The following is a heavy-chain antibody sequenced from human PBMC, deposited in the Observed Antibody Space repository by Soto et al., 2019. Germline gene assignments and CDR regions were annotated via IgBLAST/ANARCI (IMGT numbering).Heavy chain of an antibody. CDR1: GYTFTSYD. D-gene: IGHD1-1*01. V-gene: IGHV1-8*01. CDR3: ARGRPTPKGGYRWFDP. J-gene: IGHJ5*02. CDR2: MNPNSGNT. Sequence: QVQLVQSGAEVKKPGASVKVSCKASGYTFTSYDINWVRQATGQGLEGMGWMNPNSGNTGYAQKFQGRVTMTRNTSISTAYMELSSLRSEDTAVYYCARGRPTPKGGYRWFDPWGQGTLVTVSS.